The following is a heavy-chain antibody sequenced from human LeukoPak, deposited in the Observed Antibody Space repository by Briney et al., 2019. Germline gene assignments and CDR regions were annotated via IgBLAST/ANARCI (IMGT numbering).Heavy chain of an antibody. CDR1: GFTFSSFW. D-gene: IGHD1-7*01. Sequence: GGSLRLSCAASGFTFSSFWVSWVRLTPGEGLEWVANINEDGSETYYVDSVRGRFTIFRDNARSLMNLQMNSPRAEDTAVYYCARGEKPGTADSWGPGTLVTVSS. CDR2: INEDGSET. V-gene: IGHV3-7*01. J-gene: IGHJ4*02. CDR3: ARGEKPGTADS.